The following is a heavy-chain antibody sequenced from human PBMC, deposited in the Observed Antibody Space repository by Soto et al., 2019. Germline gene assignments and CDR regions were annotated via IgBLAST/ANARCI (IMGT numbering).Heavy chain of an antibody. J-gene: IGHJ4*02. CDR1: GLTLSTSS. Sequence: QPGGSLRLSCAAFGLTLSTSSMNWVRQAPGRGLEWISYIRRHTSVTAYADSVKGRFTISRDSAKNTLYLQMNSLRAEDTAVYYCARDFSRLNSSRGLVFVAFDYWGQGTLVTVSS. D-gene: IGHD6-13*01. V-gene: IGHV3-48*04. CDR3: ARDFSRLNSSRGLVFVAFDY. CDR2: IRRHTSVT.